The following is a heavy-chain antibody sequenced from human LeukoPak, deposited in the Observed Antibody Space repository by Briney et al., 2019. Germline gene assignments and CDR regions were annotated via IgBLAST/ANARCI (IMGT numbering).Heavy chain of an antibody. CDR1: GFTFDDYA. CDR3: AKDTSPYYYDSSGYYDY. D-gene: IGHD3-22*01. CDR2: ISWNSGSI. J-gene: IGHJ4*02. V-gene: IGHV3-9*03. Sequence: GGSLRLSCAASGFTFDDYAMHWVRQAPGKGLEWVSGISWNSGSIGYADSVKGRFTISRDNAKNSLYLQMNSLRAEDMALYYCAKDTSPYYYDSSGYYDYWGQGTLVTVSS.